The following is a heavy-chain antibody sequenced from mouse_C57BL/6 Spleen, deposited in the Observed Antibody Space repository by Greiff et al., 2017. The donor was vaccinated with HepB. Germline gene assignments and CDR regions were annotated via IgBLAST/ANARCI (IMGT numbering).Heavy chain of an antibody. CDR1: GYTFTSYW. Sequence: QVQLQQPGAELVMPGASVKLSCKASGYTFTSYWMHWVKQRPGQGLEWIGEIDPSDSYTNYNQKFKGKSTLTVDKSSSTAYMQLSSLTSEDSAVYYFARVEGSVYYYAMDYWGQGTSVTVSS. CDR3: ARVEGSVYYYAMDY. V-gene: IGHV1-69*01. D-gene: IGHD1-1*01. J-gene: IGHJ4*01. CDR2: IDPSDSYT.